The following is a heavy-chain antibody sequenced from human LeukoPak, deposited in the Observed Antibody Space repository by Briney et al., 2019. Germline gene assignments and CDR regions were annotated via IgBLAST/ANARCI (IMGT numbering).Heavy chain of an antibody. V-gene: IGHV4-4*07. D-gene: IGHD3-3*01. CDR3: VRDARGVDFWREVWFDP. CDR2: IYTSGST. J-gene: IGHJ5*02. CDR1: GGSTSRYY. Sequence: SETLSLTCTVAGGSTSRYYWSWVRQPAGEGRGWIGRIYTSGSTNYNPSLKSRVTMSVDTDKNQFSLKLSSVTAADTAVYYCVRDARGVDFWREVWFDPWGQGTLVTVSS.